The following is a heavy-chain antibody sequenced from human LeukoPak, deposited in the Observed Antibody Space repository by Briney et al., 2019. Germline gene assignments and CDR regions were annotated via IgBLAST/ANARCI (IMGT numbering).Heavy chain of an antibody. V-gene: IGHV5-51*01. CDR3: VRPYGDFDY. CDR1: GYSFTSHW. D-gene: IGHD4-17*01. Sequence: GESLKISCKGSGYSFTSHWIGWVRQMPGKGLGWMGIIYPGDSETRYSPSLQGQVTISADKSISTAYLQWSSPKASDTAMYYCVRPYGDFDYWGQGTLVTVSS. J-gene: IGHJ4*02. CDR2: IYPGDSET.